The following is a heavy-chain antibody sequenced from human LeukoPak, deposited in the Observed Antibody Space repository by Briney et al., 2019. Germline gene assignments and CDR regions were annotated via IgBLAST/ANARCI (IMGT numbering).Heavy chain of an antibody. CDR2: ISGSGSST. V-gene: IGHV3-23*01. CDR3: AKTSGSGNYYYYYYGMDV. J-gene: IGHJ6*02. Sequence: GGFLRLSCAASGFAFSAYAMTWVRQAPGKGLEWVSAISGSGSSTFYADSVKGRFTISRDNSKNTLYLQMNSLRAEDTAIYYCAKTSGSGNYYYYYYGMDVWGQGTTVTVSS. D-gene: IGHD3-10*01. CDR1: GFAFSAYA.